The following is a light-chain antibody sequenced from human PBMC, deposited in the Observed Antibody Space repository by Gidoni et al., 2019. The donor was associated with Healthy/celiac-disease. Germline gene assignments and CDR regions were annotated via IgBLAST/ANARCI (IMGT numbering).Light chain of an antibody. CDR1: QGIRND. CDR3: LQDYNDPPT. J-gene: IGKJ3*01. V-gene: IGKV1-6*01. Sequence: AIQITQSPSSLSASVGDRVTIPCRASQGIRNDLGWYQQKPGKAPKLLIYAASSLQSGVPSRFSGSGSGTDFTLTISSLQPEDFATYYCLQDYNDPPTFXPXTKVDIK. CDR2: AAS.